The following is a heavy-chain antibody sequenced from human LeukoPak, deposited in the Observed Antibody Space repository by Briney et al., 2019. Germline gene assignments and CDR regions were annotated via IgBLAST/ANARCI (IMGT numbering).Heavy chain of an antibody. J-gene: IGHJ4*02. D-gene: IGHD4-11*01. V-gene: IGHV4-61*02. CDR3: ARESPFPTVTTSFHFDC. CDR1: GGSISSDSYY. Sequence: SETLSLTCTVSGGSISSDSYYWSWIRQPAGKGLEWIGRIYPSGSTKYNPSLKSRVAISVDTSKNQFSLKLSSVTAADTAVYYCARESPFPTVTTSFHFDCWGQGTLVTVSS. CDR2: IYPSGST.